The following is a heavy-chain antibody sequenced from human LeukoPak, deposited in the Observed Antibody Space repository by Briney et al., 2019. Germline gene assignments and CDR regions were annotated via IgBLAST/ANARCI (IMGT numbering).Heavy chain of an antibody. CDR1: GGTFSSYA. D-gene: IGHD2/OR15-2a*01. J-gene: IGHJ4*02. CDR2: IIPIIGTT. CDR3: ARDEPYYYYFDY. V-gene: IGHV1-69*05. Sequence: SVKVSCXASGGTFSSYAISWVRQAPGQGLEWMGWIIPIIGTTNYAQKFQGRVTITTDESTSTAYMELSSLRSEDTAVYYCARDEPYYYYFDYWGQGTLVTVSS.